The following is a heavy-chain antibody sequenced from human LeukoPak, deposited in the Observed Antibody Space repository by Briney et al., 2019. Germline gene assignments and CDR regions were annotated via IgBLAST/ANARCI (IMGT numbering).Heavy chain of an antibody. D-gene: IGHD2-15*01. CDR1: GFTFSSYS. Sequence: GGSLRLSCAASGFTFSSYSMNWVRQAPGKGLEWVSSISSSSSYIYYADSVKGRFTISRDNAKNSLYLQMNNLRAEDTAVYYCARDWYCSGGSCYSFDYWGQGTLVTVSS. CDR2: ISSSSSYI. V-gene: IGHV3-21*01. CDR3: ARDWYCSGGSCYSFDY. J-gene: IGHJ4*02.